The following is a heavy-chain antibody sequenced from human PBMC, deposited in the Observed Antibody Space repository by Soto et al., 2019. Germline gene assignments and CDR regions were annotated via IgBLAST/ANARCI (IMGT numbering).Heavy chain of an antibody. J-gene: IGHJ4*02. CDR3: ARERSTISRAYK. V-gene: IGHV3-21*02. CDR1: GFTFTSHN. D-gene: IGHD1-26*01. Sequence: EVQLVESGGGLVKPGGSLRLSCAASGFTFTSHNIYWFRQAPGKGLEWVSSISPYDHSFYYADSVKGRFTVSKDNAKSSVFLQMDRLRAADAAIYYCARERSTISRAYKWGQGTLVTVSS. CDR2: ISPYDHSF.